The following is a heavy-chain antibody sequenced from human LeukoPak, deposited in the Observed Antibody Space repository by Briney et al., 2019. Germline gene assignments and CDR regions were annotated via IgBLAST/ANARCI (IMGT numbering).Heavy chain of an antibody. CDR2: ISGSGGST. D-gene: IGHD6-19*01. V-gene: IGHV3-23*01. J-gene: IGHJ4*02. CDR3: AKSMSVAGTRGNFDY. Sequence: GGSLRLSCAASGFTFSSYAMSWVRQAPGKGLEWVSAISGSGGSTYYADSVKGRFTISRDNSKNTLYLQTNSLRAEDTAVYYCAKSMSVAGTRGNFDYWGQGTLVTVSS. CDR1: GFTFSSYA.